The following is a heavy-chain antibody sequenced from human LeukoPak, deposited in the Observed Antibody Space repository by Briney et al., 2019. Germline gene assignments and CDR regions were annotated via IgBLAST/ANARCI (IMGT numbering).Heavy chain of an antibody. D-gene: IGHD7-27*01. Sequence: GGSLRLSCAASGFTFSSYSTNWVRQAPGKGLEWVSSISSSSSYIYYADSVKGRFTISRDNAKNSLYLQMNSLRAEDTAVYYCARDRTGDLGAFDIWGQGTMVTVSS. CDR1: GFTFSSYS. V-gene: IGHV3-21*01. CDR3: ARDRTGDLGAFDI. J-gene: IGHJ3*02. CDR2: ISSSSSYI.